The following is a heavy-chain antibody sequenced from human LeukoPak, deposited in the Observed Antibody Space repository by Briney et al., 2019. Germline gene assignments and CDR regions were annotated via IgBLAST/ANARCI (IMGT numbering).Heavy chain of an antibody. J-gene: IGHJ4*02. CDR3: ARRGVRGKLDY. V-gene: IGHV4-31*03. Sequence: PSETLSLTCTVSGGSISSGGYYWSWIRQHPGKGLEWIGYIYYSGSTYYNPSLKSRVTISVDTSKNQFSLKLSSVTAADTAVYYCARRGVRGKLDYWGQGTLVTVSS. CDR1: GGSISSGGYY. CDR2: IYYSGST. D-gene: IGHD3-10*01.